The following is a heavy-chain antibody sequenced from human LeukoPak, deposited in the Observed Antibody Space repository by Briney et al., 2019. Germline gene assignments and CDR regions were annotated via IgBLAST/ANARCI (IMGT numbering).Heavy chain of an antibody. Sequence: GGSLRLSCAASGFTFNNYAMSWVRQAPGMGLEWVANIKEDGSDIYYVDSVKGRFTISRDNAENSLYLQMNSLRAEDTAVYYCARSSGWRDTFDIWGQGTMVTVSS. CDR2: IKEDGSDI. CDR1: GFTFNNYA. D-gene: IGHD6-19*01. J-gene: IGHJ3*02. CDR3: ARSSGWRDTFDI. V-gene: IGHV3-7*01.